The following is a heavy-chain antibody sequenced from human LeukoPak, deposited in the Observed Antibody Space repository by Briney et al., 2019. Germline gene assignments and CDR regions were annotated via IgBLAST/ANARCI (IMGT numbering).Heavy chain of an antibody. D-gene: IGHD1-20*01. CDR1: GYTFTGYY. CDR2: INPNSGGT. CDR3: ARDRLTGTANWFDP. Sequence: ASVTVSCKASGYTFTGYYMHWVRQAPGQGLEWMGWINPNSGGTNYAQKFQGRVTMTRDTSISTAYMELSRLRSDDTAVYYCARDRLTGTANWFDPWGQGTLVTVSS. V-gene: IGHV1-2*02. J-gene: IGHJ5*02.